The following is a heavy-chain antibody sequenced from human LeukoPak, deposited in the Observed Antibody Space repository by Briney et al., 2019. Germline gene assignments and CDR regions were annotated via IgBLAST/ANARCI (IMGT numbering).Heavy chain of an antibody. V-gene: IGHV3-48*01. CDR1: GFTFSSYS. Sequence: GGSLRLSCAASGFTFSSYSMNWVRQAPGKGLEWVSYISSSSSTIYYADSVKGRFTISRDNAKNSLYLQMNSLRAEDTAVYYCAREVGATKFRYFQHWGQGTLVTVSS. D-gene: IGHD1-26*01. CDR3: AREVGATKFRYFQH. CDR2: ISSSSSTI. J-gene: IGHJ1*01.